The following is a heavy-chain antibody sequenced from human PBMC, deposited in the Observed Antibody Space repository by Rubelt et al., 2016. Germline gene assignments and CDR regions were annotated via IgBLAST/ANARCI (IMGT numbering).Heavy chain of an antibody. CDR1: GGSISSGGYY. Sequence: QVQLQESGPGLVKPSQTLSLTCTVSGGSISSGGYYWSWIRQHPGKGLEWIGYIYYSGSTYYKRSSKSVMTISVDTSKNQCSLKLGSVTAADTAVYYCARDSGSRIFDYWGQGTLVTVSS. V-gene: IGHV4-31*01. CDR2: IYYSGST. CDR3: ARDSGSRIFDY. D-gene: IGHD2/OR15-2a*01. J-gene: IGHJ4*02.